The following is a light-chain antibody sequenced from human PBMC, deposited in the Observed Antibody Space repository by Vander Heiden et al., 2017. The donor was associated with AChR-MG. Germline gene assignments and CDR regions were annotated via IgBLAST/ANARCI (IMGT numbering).Light chain of an antibody. V-gene: IGKV3D-7*01. Sequence: DTVMTQSPATLSLSPGERATLSCRASQAINDNYLSWYQQKPGQPPRLLIYGTYIRATGIPPRFSGGGSGTDFTLTISGLQPEDVAVYYCHQYDNLPPTFGQGTKVEI. J-gene: IGKJ1*01. CDR2: GTY. CDR3: HQYDNLPPT. CDR1: QAINDNY.